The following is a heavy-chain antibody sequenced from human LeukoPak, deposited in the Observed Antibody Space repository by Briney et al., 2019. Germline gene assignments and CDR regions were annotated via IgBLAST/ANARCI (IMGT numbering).Heavy chain of an antibody. CDR3: ARGYCTNGVCYTGYYFDY. CDR2: INPNSGGT. D-gene: IGHD2-8*01. Sequence: ASVKVSCKASGYTFTGYYMHWVRQAPGQGLEWMGWINPNSGGTNYAQKFQGRVTMTRDTFISTAYMELSRLRSDDTAVYYCARGYCTNGVCYTGYYFDYWGQGTLVTVSS. J-gene: IGHJ4*02. CDR1: GYTFTGYY. V-gene: IGHV1-2*02.